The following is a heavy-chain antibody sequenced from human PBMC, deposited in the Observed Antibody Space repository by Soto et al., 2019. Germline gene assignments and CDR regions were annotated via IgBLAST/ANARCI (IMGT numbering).Heavy chain of an antibody. CDR2: IRAYNGNT. D-gene: IGHD2-2*01. CDR1: GYTFTSYG. J-gene: IGHJ6*02. V-gene: IGHV1-18*04. Sequence: ASVKVSCKASGYTFTSYGISWVRQAPGHGLERMGWIRAYNGNTTYAQKLQGRVTMTTDTSTSTAYMELRSLRSDHTAVYSCARICSSTICHYSYGMDVWGQGT. CDR3: ARICSSTICHYSYGMDV.